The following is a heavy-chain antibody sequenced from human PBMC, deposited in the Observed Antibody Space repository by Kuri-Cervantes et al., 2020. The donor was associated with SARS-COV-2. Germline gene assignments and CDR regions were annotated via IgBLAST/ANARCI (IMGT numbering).Heavy chain of an antibody. CDR1: GFPFRSHG. J-gene: IGHJ4*02. V-gene: IGHV3-30*03. CDR3: ARVQSGSYVGYFDY. D-gene: IGHD1-26*01. CDR2: ISYDGSNK. Sequence: GESLKISCAASGFPFRSHGMHWIRQAPGKGLEWVAVISYDGSNKYYADSVKGRFTISRDNSKSTLFLQMNSLRAEDTAVYYCARVQSGSYVGYFDYWGQGTLVTVSS.